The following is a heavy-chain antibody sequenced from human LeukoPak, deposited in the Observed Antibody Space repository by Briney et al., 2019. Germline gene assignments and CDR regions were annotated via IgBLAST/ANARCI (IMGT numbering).Heavy chain of an antibody. V-gene: IGHV3-11*04. D-gene: IGHD3-22*01. CDR1: GFTFSDYY. J-gene: IGHJ3*02. Sequence: GGSLRLSCAASGFTFSDYYMSWIRQAPGKGLEWVSYISSSGSTIYYADSVKGRFTISRDNAKNSLYLQMNSLRAEDTAVYYCAGLDSPHDAFDIWGQGTMVTVSS. CDR3: AGLDSPHDAFDI. CDR2: ISSSGSTI.